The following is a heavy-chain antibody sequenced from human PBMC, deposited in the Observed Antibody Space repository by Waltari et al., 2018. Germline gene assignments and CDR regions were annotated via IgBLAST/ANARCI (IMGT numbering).Heavy chain of an antibody. CDR1: GGTFSSYA. CDR3: ATGLVVFPLMDFHN. D-gene: IGHD2-15*01. Sequence: QVQLVQSGAEVKKPGSSVKVSCQASGGTFSSYAITWVRQAPGQGLEWMGGFTPMFGTADYAQNFQGRLTLTADESTSTAYMALSSLRSEDTAVYYCATGLVVFPLMDFHNWGQGTLVTVSS. CDR2: FTPMFGTA. V-gene: IGHV1-69*13. J-gene: IGHJ4*02.